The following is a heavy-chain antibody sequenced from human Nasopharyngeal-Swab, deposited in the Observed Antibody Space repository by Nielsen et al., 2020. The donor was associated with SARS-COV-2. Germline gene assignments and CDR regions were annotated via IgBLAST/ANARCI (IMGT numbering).Heavy chain of an antibody. D-gene: IGHD4-17*01. V-gene: IGHV3-21*01. CDR1: GFTFSDYS. CDR2: ITSSSRYI. J-gene: IGHJ4*02. CDR3: VRALNDNGDYVGDY. Sequence: GGSLRLSCAASGFTFSDYSMNWVRQTPGKGLAWVSSITSSSRYIYYADSVKGRFTISRDNGKNSLYLQMSSLRAEDTAVYYCVRALNDNGDYVGDYWGQGTLVTVSS.